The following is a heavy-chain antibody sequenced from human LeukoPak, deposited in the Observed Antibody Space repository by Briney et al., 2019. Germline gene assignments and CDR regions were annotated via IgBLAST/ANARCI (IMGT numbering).Heavy chain of an antibody. CDR2: IYYSGST. Sequence: SETLCFTCSVSGGSISSNYWSWIRQPPGKGLEWIGNIYYSGSTNYNPSLKSRVTISVDTSKNQFSLKLSSVTAADTAVYYCARVQQQLLPFDYWGQGILVTVSS. J-gene: IGHJ4*02. CDR1: GGSISSNY. CDR3: ARVQQQLLPFDY. V-gene: IGHV4-59*01. D-gene: IGHD6-13*01.